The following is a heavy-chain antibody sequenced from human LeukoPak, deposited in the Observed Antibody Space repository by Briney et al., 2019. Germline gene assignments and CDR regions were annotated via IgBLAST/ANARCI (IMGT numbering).Heavy chain of an antibody. CDR3: ARDVSLDF. J-gene: IGHJ4*02. V-gene: IGHV3-30-3*01. CDR1: GFTFSSYA. CDR2: ISYDGSNK. Sequence: GGSLRLSCAASGFTFSSYAMHWVRQAPGKGLEWVAVISYDGSNKYYADSVKGRFTISRDNSKNTLYLQMNTLRAEDTAVYYCARDVSLDFWGQGTLVTVSS.